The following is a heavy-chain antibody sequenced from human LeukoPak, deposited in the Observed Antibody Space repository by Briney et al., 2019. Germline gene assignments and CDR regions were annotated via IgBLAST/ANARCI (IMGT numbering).Heavy chain of an antibody. CDR1: GGSISSSY. Sequence: SETLSLTCTVSGGSISSSYWSWIRQPPGKGLEWIGYIYYCGSTNYNPSLKSRVTISVGTSKNQFSLKLSSVTAADTAVYYCARVPVDCSGGSCSDYYYYYMDVWGKGPTVSVSS. CDR3: ARVPVDCSGGSCSDYYYYYMDV. J-gene: IGHJ6*03. CDR2: IYYCGST. V-gene: IGHV4-59*01. D-gene: IGHD2-15*01.